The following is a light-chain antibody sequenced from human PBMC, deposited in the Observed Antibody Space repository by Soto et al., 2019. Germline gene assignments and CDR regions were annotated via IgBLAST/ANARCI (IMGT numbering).Light chain of an antibody. CDR2: GSS. V-gene: IGKV1-5*01. Sequence: IQRTQSPSTLSGSVGDRVTLTCQASQTVSSWLAWYKQKPGKAPKRLRYGSSSLQSGVPSRFSGSGSGTHFTFTISIVKPEDFETYYCHQYHNFPITFGQGTRLEIK. CDR3: HQYHNFPIT. J-gene: IGKJ5*01. CDR1: QTVSSW.